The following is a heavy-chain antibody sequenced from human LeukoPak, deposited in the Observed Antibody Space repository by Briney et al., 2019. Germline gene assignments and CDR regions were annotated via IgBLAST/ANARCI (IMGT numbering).Heavy chain of an antibody. CDR1: GFTFSSYA. V-gene: IGHV3-30-3*01. CDR3: ARDSVLRFLEWLSTWNGMDV. Sequence: GGSLRLSCAASGFTFSSYAMHWVRQAPGKGLEWVAVISYDGSNKYYADSVKGRFTISRDNSKNTLYLRMNSLRAEDTAVYYCARDSVLRFLEWLSTWNGMDVWGQGTTVTVSS. D-gene: IGHD3-3*01. CDR2: ISYDGSNK. J-gene: IGHJ6*02.